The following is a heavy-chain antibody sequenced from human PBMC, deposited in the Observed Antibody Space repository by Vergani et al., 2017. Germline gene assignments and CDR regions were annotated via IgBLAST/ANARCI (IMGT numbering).Heavy chain of an antibody. D-gene: IGHD6-13*01. CDR3: ARACPHSSSWYVTNWFDP. Sequence: QVQLVKSGAEVKKPGASVKVSCKASGYTFTGYYMHWVRQAPGQGLEWMGWINPNSGGTNYAQKFQGRVTMTRDTSISTAYMELSRLRSDDTAVYYCARACPHSSSWYVTNWFDPWGQGTLVTVSS. CDR2: INPNSGGT. J-gene: IGHJ5*02. CDR1: GYTFTGYY. V-gene: IGHV1-2*02.